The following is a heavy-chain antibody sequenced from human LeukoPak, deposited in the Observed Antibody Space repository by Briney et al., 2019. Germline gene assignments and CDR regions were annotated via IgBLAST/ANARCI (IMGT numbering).Heavy chain of an antibody. J-gene: IGHJ4*02. CDR1: GGSISSYY. Sequence: PSETLSLTCTVFGGSISSYYWSWIRQPPGKGLEWIGYIYYSGSTNYNPSLKSRVTISVDTSKNQFSLKLSSVTAADTAVYYCARGVNDYGDYALYYFDYWGQGTLVTVSS. CDR3: ARGVNDYGDYALYYFDY. D-gene: IGHD4-17*01. V-gene: IGHV4-59*01. CDR2: IYYSGST.